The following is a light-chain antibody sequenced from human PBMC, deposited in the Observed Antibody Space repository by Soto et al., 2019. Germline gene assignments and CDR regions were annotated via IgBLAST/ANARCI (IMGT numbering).Light chain of an antibody. CDR3: QQYSNWPYT. CDR2: GAS. CDR1: QSVSSE. V-gene: IGKV3-15*01. Sequence: EIVMTQSPATLSLSPGARVTLSCRASQSVSSELAWYQQNPGQAPRLLIYGASIRATDIPARFSGSGSGTEFTLTISRLQSEDFAIFYCQQYSNWPYTFGQGTKVDIK. J-gene: IGKJ2*01.